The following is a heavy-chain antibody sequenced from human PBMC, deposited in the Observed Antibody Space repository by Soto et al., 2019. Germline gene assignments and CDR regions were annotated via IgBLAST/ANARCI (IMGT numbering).Heavy chain of an antibody. CDR3: AKAAAYHGSVSYFPFDD. Sequence: EVHLLESGGGLVQPGGSLRLSCAASGFSFSSYAMSWVRQAPGKGLEWVSSISGSGANTYYVDSVKGRFTVSRDNSKNTLYLQMSSLRGEDTAVYKRAKAAAYHGSVSYFPFDDWGLGTRVTVSS. CDR1: GFSFSSYA. CDR2: ISGSGANT. V-gene: IGHV3-23*01. D-gene: IGHD3-10*01. J-gene: IGHJ4*02.